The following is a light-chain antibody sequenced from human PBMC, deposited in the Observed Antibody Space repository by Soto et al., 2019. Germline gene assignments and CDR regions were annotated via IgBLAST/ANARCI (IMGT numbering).Light chain of an antibody. V-gene: IGKV4-1*01. CDR1: QSVLQSADNKNR. CDR3: QQYYSSPFT. J-gene: IGKJ2*01. CDR2: WAS. Sequence: DIVMTQSPDSLAVSLGERATINWKSSQSVLQSADNKNRLTWYQQKPGQPPRLLIYWASFRESGVPDRFSGSGSGTDFTLTISSLQAEDVAVYYCQQYYSSPFTFGQGTKLEIK.